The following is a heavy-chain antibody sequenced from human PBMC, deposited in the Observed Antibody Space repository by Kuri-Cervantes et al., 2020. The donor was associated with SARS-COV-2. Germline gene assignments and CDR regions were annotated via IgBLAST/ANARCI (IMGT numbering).Heavy chain of an antibody. Sequence: GESLKISCAASGFTFSSYAMGWVRQAPGKGLEWVSAIDGSSGDTYYADSVKGRCTISRDNSKNTLYLQMNSLRAEDTAVYYCAKVDSSSSYYYYYGMDVWGQGTTVTVSS. J-gene: IGHJ6*02. D-gene: IGHD6-6*01. CDR2: IDGSSGDT. CDR1: GFTFSSYA. CDR3: AKVDSSSSYYYYYGMDV. V-gene: IGHV3-23*01.